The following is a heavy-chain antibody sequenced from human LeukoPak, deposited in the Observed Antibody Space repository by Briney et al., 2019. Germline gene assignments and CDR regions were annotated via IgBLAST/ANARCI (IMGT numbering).Heavy chain of an antibody. V-gene: IGHV1-2*02. J-gene: IGHJ3*02. Sequence: ASVKVSCKASGYTFTGYYMHWVRQAPGQGLEWMGWINPNSGGTNYAQKLQGRVTMTTDTSTSTAYMELRSLRSDDTAVYYCARGYYDILTGRYTDAFDIWGQGTMVTVSS. CDR2: INPNSGGT. CDR1: GYTFTGYY. D-gene: IGHD3-9*01. CDR3: ARGYYDILTGRYTDAFDI.